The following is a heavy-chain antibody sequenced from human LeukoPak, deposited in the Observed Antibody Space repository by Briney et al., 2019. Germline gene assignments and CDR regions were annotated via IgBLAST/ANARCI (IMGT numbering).Heavy chain of an antibody. V-gene: IGHV1-69*04. D-gene: IGHD5-12*01. CDR1: GGTFSSYA. CDR3: ARARGYSGYDPHRGYYYYMDV. J-gene: IGHJ6*03. CDR2: IIPILGIA. Sequence: GASLKVSCKASGGTFSSYAISWGRQAPGQGLEWMGRIIPILGIANYAQKFQGRVTITADKSTSTAYMELSSLRSEDTAVYYCARARGYSGYDPHRGYYYYMDVWGQGTTVTVSS.